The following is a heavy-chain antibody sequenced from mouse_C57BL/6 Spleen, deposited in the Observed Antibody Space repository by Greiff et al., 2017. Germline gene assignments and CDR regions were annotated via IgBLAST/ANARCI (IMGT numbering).Heavy chain of an antibody. J-gene: IGHJ4*01. V-gene: IGHV1-80*01. CDR2: IYPGDGDT. CDR1: GYAFSSYW. D-gene: IGHD4-1*01. CDR3: ARDGGTGTVLYAMDY. Sequence: QVQLQQSGAELVKPGASVKISCKASGYAFSSYWMNWVKQRPGKGLEWIGQIYPGDGDTNYNGKFKGKATLTADKSSSTAYMQLSSLTSEDSAVYFCARDGGTGTVLYAMDYGGQGTSVTVSS.